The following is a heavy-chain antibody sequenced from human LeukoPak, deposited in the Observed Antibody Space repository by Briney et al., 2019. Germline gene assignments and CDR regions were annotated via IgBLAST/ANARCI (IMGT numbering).Heavy chain of an antibody. CDR3: ARSSEGRYYYDSSGYSYYYYYMDV. D-gene: IGHD3-22*01. CDR1: GGSISSSSYY. J-gene: IGHJ6*03. V-gene: IGHV4-39*07. Sequence: SETLSLTCTVSGGSISSSSYYWGWIRQPPGKGLEWIGYIYYSGSTYYNPSLKSRVTISVDTSKNQFSLKLNSVTAADTAVYYCARSSEGRYYYDSSGYSYYYYYMDVWGKGTTVTISS. CDR2: IYYSGST.